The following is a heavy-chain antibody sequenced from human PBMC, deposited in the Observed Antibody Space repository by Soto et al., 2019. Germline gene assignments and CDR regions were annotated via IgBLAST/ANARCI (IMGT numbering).Heavy chain of an antibody. CDR2: IIPIFGTA. D-gene: IGHD6-25*01. V-gene: IGHV1-69*13. CDR1: GGTFSSYA. Sequence: ASAKVSCKASGGTFSSYAISWVRQAPGQGLEWMGGIIPIFGTANYAQKFQGRVTITADESTSTAYMELSSLRSEDTAVYYCARRNLAEDYYFDYWGQGTLVTVSS. J-gene: IGHJ4*02. CDR3: ARRNLAEDYYFDY.